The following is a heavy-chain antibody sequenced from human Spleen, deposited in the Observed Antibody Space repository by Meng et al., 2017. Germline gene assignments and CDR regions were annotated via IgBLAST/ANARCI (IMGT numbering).Heavy chain of an antibody. Sequence: QVQCEQSGAEGKEPGASVKVSCKPSGYHFPDYYIRWGRRAPGQGLEWMGRIDPKTGDTHYALKFQGRVTMTGDTSISTAYMELSGLRSDDTAMYYCARDEDISAAGKLFGDYWGHGTLVTVSS. CDR3: ARDEDISAAGKLFGDY. D-gene: IGHD6-13*01. J-gene: IGHJ4*01. CDR1: GYHFPDYY. V-gene: IGHV1-2*06. CDR2: IDPKTGDT.